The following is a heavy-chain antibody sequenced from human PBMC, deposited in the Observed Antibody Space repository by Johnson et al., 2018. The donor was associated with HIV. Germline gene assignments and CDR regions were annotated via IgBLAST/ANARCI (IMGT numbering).Heavy chain of an antibody. CDR3: ASVPMTVVLDVAFDI. J-gene: IGHJ3*02. CDR1: DFTFTNNA. D-gene: IGHD3-22*01. V-gene: IGHV3-30*04. CDR2: ISYDGSNK. Sequence: QVQLVESGGGVVQPGRSLRLSCAASDFTFTNNAIHWVRQAPGKGLEWVAVISYDGSNKYYADSVKGRFTISRDNSKNTLYLQMNSLRAEDTAVYYCASVPMTVVLDVAFDIWGQGTMVTVSS.